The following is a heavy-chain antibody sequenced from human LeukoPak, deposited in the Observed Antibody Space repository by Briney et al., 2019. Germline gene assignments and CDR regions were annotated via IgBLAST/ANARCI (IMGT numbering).Heavy chain of an antibody. D-gene: IGHD3-16*01. J-gene: IGHJ3*02. CDR2: MSGSGGTT. Sequence: GGSLRLSCAASGFTFSSYAMSWVRQAPGKGLEWVSGMSGSGGTTYYADSVKGRFTISRDNSKNTLYLQMNTLRAEDTAVYYCAKDREYSYVYDAFDIWGQGTLVTVSS. CDR1: GFTFSSYA. V-gene: IGHV3-23*01. CDR3: AKDREYSYVYDAFDI.